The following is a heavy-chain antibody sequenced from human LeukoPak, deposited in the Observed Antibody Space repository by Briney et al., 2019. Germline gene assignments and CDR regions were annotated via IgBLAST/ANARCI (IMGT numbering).Heavy chain of an antibody. J-gene: IGHJ1*01. CDR1: GYTFTSYD. CDR3: AAHDRMLVPAAILGYFQH. Sequence: ASVKVSCKASGYTFTSYDINWVRQATGQGLEWMGWMNPNSGNTGYAQKFQGRATITRNTSISTAYMELSSLRSEDTAVYYCAAHDRMLVPAAILGYFQHWGQGTLVTVSS. V-gene: IGHV1-8*03. D-gene: IGHD2-2*02. CDR2: MNPNSGNT.